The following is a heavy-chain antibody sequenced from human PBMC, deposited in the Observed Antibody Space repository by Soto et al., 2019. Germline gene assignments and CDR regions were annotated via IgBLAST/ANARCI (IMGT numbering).Heavy chain of an antibody. CDR2: IYSSGST. CDR3: ARDGSGRPATY. D-gene: IGHD3-10*01. V-gene: IGHV4-59*01. J-gene: IGHJ1*01. CDR1: GGSITSYY. Sequence: QVQLQESGPGLVKPSETLSLTCTVSGGSITSYYWTWIRQPPGKGLEWIGYIYSSGSTNYNPSLKRRVTTSVDPSKNQFSLQLTSVTAADTAVYYCARDGSGRPATYWGQGTLVTVSS.